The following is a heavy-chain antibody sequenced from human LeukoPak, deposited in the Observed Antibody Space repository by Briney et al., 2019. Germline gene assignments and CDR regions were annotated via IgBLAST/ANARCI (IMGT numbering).Heavy chain of an antibody. V-gene: IGHV4-39*07. CDR1: GGSISTSSYS. CDR2: IYYSGST. D-gene: IGHD6-13*01. J-gene: IGHJ4*02. CDR3: AGFITPLEYSSRSLDY. Sequence: PSQTLSLTCTVSGGSISTSSYSWGWIRQPPGKGLEGFGRIYYSGSTYNNPSLKSRVTISVDTSKNHFSLSLSSVTAAARVGYYCAGFITPLEYSSRSLDYWGQGTLVTVSS.